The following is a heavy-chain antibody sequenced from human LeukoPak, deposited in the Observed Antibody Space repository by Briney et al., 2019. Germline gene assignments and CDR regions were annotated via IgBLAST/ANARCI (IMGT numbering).Heavy chain of an antibody. V-gene: IGHV3-23*01. CDR1: GFTFSTYA. D-gene: IGHD6-13*01. CDR2: ISANGGST. CDR3: AKPPPDSSSWLFDS. Sequence: GGSLRLSCAASGFTFSTYAMSWVRQAPGKGLEWVSTISANGGSTHYADSVKGRFTFSRDNSKNTLYLQMNSLRVEDTAVYYCAKPPPDSSSWLFDSWGQGTLVTVSS. J-gene: IGHJ4*02.